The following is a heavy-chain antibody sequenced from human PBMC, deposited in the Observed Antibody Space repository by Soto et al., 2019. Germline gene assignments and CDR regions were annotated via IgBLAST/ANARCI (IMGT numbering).Heavy chain of an antibody. CDR3: ARGGSDYYFDY. Sequence: EVQLVESGGGLVQPGGSLRLSCAASGFTFSRNAMHCVRQAPGKGLEYVSAISSNGGSTYYGNSVKGRFTISRDNSKNTLYLQMGSLRAEDMAVYYCARGGSDYYFDYWGQGTLVTVSS. V-gene: IGHV3-64*01. CDR2: ISSNGGST. J-gene: IGHJ4*02. CDR1: GFTFSRNA. D-gene: IGHD2-21*02.